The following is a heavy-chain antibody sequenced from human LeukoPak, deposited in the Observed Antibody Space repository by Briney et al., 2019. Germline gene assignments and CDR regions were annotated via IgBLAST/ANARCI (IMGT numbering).Heavy chain of an antibody. J-gene: IGHJ6*02. CDR1: GFTFSSYA. V-gene: IGHV3-23*01. CDR3: AKGRGYSYGSRVNFFNGMEV. D-gene: IGHD5-18*01. CDR2: ISSCDGRT. Sequence: WGSLRLSCAASGFTFSSYAMSWGRQAPGKGLGLVSAISSCDGRTYYADSVKGRFTISRDNSKNTLYLQMNSLRAEDTAVDYHAKGRGYSYGSRVNFFNGMEVWGQGAKVTGSS.